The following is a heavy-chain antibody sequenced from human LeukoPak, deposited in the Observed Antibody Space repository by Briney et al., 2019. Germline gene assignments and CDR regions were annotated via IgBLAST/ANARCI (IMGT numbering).Heavy chain of an antibody. CDR2: IYSGGST. Sequence: PGGSLRLSCATSGFTFSSYAMNWVRQAPGKGLEWVSVIYSGGSTYYADSVKGRFTISRDNSKNTLYLQMNSLRAEDTAVYYCAREIYYGSGYWGQGTLVTVSS. V-gene: IGHV3-66*01. CDR1: GFTFSSYA. D-gene: IGHD3-10*01. CDR3: AREIYYGSGY. J-gene: IGHJ4*02.